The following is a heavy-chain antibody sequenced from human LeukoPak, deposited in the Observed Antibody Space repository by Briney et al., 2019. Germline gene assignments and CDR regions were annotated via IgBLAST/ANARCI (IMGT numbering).Heavy chain of an antibody. CDR1: GFTFSSYG. V-gene: IGHV3-23*01. CDR3: ARARSSYGYGDAFDI. CDR2: ISGSGGSI. Sequence: PGGSLRLSCAASGFTFSSYGMSWVRQAPGKGLEWVSAISGSGGSIYYADSVKGRFTISRDNSKNTLYLQMNSLRAEDTAVYYCARARSSYGYGDAFDIWGQGTMVTVSS. J-gene: IGHJ3*02. D-gene: IGHD5-18*01.